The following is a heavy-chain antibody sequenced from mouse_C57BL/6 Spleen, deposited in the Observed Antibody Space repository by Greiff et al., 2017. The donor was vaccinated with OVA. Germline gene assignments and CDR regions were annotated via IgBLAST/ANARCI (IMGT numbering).Heavy chain of an antibody. Sequence: EVKLVESGPGMVKPSQSLSLTCTVTGYSITSGYDWHWIRHFPGNKLEWMGYISYSGSTNYNPSLKSRISITHDTSKNHFFLKLNSVTTEDTATYYCAREGRLQGFAYWGQGTLVTVSA. CDR2: ISYSGST. CDR3: AREGRLQGFAY. V-gene: IGHV3-1*01. J-gene: IGHJ3*01. CDR1: GYSITSGYD. D-gene: IGHD6-1*01.